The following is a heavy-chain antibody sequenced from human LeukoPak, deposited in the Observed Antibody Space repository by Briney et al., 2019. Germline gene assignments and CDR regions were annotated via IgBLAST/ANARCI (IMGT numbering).Heavy chain of an antibody. D-gene: IGHD1-1*01. CDR2: ISGSGGST. CDR1: GFTFSSYA. CDR3: AKGNWRYFDY. V-gene: IGHV3-23*01. Sequence: GGSLRLSCAASGFTFSSYAMGWVRQAPGKGLEWVSAISGSGGSTYYADSVKGRFTISRDNSKNTLYLQMNSLGADDTAVYYCAKGNWRYFDYWGQGTLVTVSS. J-gene: IGHJ4*02.